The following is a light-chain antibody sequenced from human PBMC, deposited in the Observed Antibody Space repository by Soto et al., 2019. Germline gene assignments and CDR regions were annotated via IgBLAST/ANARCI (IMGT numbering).Light chain of an antibody. CDR3: QQRADWPIT. CDR2: GAS. J-gene: IGKJ5*01. V-gene: IGKV3-15*01. CDR1: QSVSSH. Sequence: EIVMTQSPATLSVSPGEGATLSCRASQSVSSHLAWYQQKPGQAPRLLIYGASTRATGIPARFSGSGSGTDFTLTISSLEPDDFAVYYCQQRADWPITFGQGTRLEIK.